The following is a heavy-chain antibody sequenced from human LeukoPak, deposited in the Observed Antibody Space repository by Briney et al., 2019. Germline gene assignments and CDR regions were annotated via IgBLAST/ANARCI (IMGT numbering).Heavy chain of an antibody. CDR1: GFTFSNYW. CDR3: AREGPYSGSYMSFDY. J-gene: IGHJ4*02. D-gene: IGHD1-26*01. Sequence: GGSLRLSCAASGFTFSNYWMHWVRQAPGKGLVWVSRINSDGINTSYADSVKGRFTISRDNAKNTLNLQMNSLRAEDTAVYYCAREGPYSGSYMSFDYWGQGTLVTVSS. CDR2: INSDGINT. V-gene: IGHV3-74*01.